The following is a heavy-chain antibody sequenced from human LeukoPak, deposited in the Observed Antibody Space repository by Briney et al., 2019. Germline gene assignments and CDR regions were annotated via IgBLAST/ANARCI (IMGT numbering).Heavy chain of an antibody. CDR1: GFTFSSYW. V-gene: IGHV3-7*01. CDR3: SRDDGDGYPD. CDR2: IKQDGSEK. D-gene: IGHD2-21*01. Sequence: GGSLRLSCAASGFTFSSYWMSWVRQAPGKWLEWVANIKQDGSEKYYVDSVKGRFTISRDNAKNSLYLQMNSLRAKDTAVYYCSRDDGDGYPDWGQGTLVTVSS. J-gene: IGHJ4*02.